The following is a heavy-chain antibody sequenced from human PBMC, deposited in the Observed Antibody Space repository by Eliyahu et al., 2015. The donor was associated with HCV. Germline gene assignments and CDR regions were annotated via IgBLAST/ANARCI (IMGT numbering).Heavy chain of an antibody. V-gene: IGHV3-33*01. D-gene: IGHD3-22*01. Sequence: QVQLVEPGGGVVQPGNSLRLSCTASGFTFSSYVMHWVRQAPGKGLEWVALIWHDGGNKYYTDSVKGRFTISRDNSKNTLYLQMNSLRVEDTAVFFCARGGYYDSSGYHDTFSMWGQGTKVTVSS. J-gene: IGHJ3*02. CDR3: ARGGYYDSSGYHDTFSM. CDR2: IWHDGGNK. CDR1: GFTFSSYV.